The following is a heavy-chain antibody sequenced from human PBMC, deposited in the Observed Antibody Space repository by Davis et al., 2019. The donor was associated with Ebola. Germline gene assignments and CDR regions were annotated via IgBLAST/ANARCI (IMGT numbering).Heavy chain of an antibody. CDR3: AAIAVTGTAGAFDF. J-gene: IGHJ3*01. D-gene: IGHD6-13*01. CDR1: GFTFSSYW. CDR2: INSDGSST. Sequence: GESLKISCAASGFTFSSYWMHWVRQAPGKGLVWVSRINSDGSSTSYADSVKGRFTISRDNAKNTLYLQMNSLRAEDAGVYYCAAIAVTGTAGAFDFWGQGTMVTVSS. V-gene: IGHV3-74*01.